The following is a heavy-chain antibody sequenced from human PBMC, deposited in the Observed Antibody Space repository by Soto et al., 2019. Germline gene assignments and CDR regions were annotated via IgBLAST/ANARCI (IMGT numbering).Heavy chain of an antibody. J-gene: IGHJ4*02. CDR1: GYTFTGYA. CDR3: ARAVAVAADFDY. CDR2: INAGNGNT. V-gene: IGHV1-3*05. D-gene: IGHD6-19*01. Sequence: QVQLVQSGAEEKKPGASVKVSCKASGYTFTGYAMHWVRQAPGQRLEWMGWINAGNGNTKYSQTVQGRVTITRDTSGSTAYMELSSLRSEDTAVYYCARAVAVAADFDYWGKGTLVTVSS.